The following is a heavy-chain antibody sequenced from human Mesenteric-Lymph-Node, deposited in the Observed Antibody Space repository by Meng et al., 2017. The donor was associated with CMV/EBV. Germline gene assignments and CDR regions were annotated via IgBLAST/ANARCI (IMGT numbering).Heavy chain of an antibody. CDR1: SIINSW. V-gene: IGHV4-4*01. CDR3: ARGRPGYCSGGSCYQPFDY. Sequence: SIINSWWSWVRQSPGKGLEWIGEIYDSGTTSYNPSLKSRVTISVDTSKNQFSLKLSSVTAADTAVYCCARGRPGYCSGGSCYQPFDYWGQGTLVTVSS. J-gene: IGHJ4*02. D-gene: IGHD2-15*01. CDR2: IYDSGTT.